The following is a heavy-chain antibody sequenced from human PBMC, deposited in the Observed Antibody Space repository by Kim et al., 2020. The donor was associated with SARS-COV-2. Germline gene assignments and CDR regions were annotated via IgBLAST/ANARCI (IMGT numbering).Heavy chain of an antibody. Sequence: GGSLRLSCAASGFTFSNYGMHWVRQAPGKGLEWVAFISFDGGNKYYADSVRGRFNISRDNSKNTLFVQMNSLRAEDTAVYYCAKDSRNYYDTSGYLGIMGEWGQVTLDTVST. CDR3: AKDSRNYYDTSGYLGIMGE. V-gene: IGHV3-30*18. J-gene: IGHJ4*02. CDR1: GFTFSNYG. CDR2: ISFDGGNK. D-gene: IGHD3-22*01.